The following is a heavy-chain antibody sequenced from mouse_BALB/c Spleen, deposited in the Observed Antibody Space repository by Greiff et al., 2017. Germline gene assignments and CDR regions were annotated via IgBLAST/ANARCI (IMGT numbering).Heavy chain of an antibody. V-gene: IGHV1-80*01. CDR3: GATVVATDDEMDY. CDR2: IYPGDGDT. D-gene: IGHD1-1*01. Sequence: QVQLKQSGAELVRPGSSVKISCTASGYAFSSYWMNWVKQRPGQGLEWIGQIYPGDGDTNYNGKFKGKATLTADESSSTAYMQLSSLTSEDSAVYYCGATVVATDDEMDYWGQGTTVTVSS. CDR1: GYAFSSYW. J-gene: IGHJ4*01.